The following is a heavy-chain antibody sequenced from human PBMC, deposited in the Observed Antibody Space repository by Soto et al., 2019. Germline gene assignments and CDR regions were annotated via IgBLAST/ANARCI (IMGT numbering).Heavy chain of an antibody. CDR1: GYTLTELS. CDR3: ATDYGSGSYPPRTYYYYGMDV. CDR2: FDPEDGET. J-gene: IGHJ6*02. D-gene: IGHD3-10*01. Sequence: ASVKVSCKVSGYTLTELSMHWVRQAPGKGLEWMGGFDPEDGETIYAQKLQGRVTMTEDTSTDTAYMELSSLRSEDTAVYYCATDYGSGSYPPRTYYYYGMDVWGQGTTVTVSS. V-gene: IGHV1-24*01.